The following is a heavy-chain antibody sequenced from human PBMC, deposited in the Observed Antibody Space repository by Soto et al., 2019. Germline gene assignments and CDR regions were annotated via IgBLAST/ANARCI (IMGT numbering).Heavy chain of an antibody. V-gene: IGHV3-30-3*01. Sequence: GGSLRLSCSASGFTFSSYAMHWVRQAPGKGLEWVAVISYDGSNKYYADSVKGRFTISRDNSKNTLYLQMNSLRAEDTAAYYCARERYCSGGSCYIAWRYYYYGMDVWGQGTTVTVSS. CDR1: GFTFSSYA. D-gene: IGHD2-15*01. J-gene: IGHJ6*02. CDR2: ISYDGSNK. CDR3: ARERYCSGGSCYIAWRYYYYGMDV.